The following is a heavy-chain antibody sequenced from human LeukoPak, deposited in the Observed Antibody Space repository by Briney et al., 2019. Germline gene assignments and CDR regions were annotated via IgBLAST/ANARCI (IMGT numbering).Heavy chain of an antibody. Sequence: GGSLRLSCAGSGFTFRSYAMSWVRQSPVKGLEWVSAISDSGDGTYYADSVKARFTISGDNSKNTVYLEMSSLRAEDTAVYYCATVGPVVVLIRGAFDIWGQGTMVTVSS. J-gene: IGHJ3*02. CDR3: ATVGPVVVLIRGAFDI. CDR2: ISDSGDGT. CDR1: GFTFRSYA. V-gene: IGHV3-23*01. D-gene: IGHD2-2*01.